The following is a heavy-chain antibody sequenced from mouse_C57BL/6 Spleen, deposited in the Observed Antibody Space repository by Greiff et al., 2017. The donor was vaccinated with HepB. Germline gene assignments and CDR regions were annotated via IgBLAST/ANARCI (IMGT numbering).Heavy chain of an antibody. D-gene: IGHD2-4*01. CDR2: IDPYNGVS. Sequence: VQLQESGPELVQPGASVKISYKASGYSFTGYYTHWVKQIHGNILDWIGSIDPYNGVSTYNQKVKCKATLTVDNSSSTAYMALRSLTSEDSAVYYCARRVYDYYYSWFAYWGQGTLFTVSA. V-gene: IGHV1-31*01. J-gene: IGHJ3*01. CDR3: ARRVYDYYYSWFAY. CDR1: GYSFTGYY.